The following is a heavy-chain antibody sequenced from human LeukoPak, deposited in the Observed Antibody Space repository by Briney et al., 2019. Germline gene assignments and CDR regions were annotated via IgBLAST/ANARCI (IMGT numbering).Heavy chain of an antibody. D-gene: IGHD3-16*01. CDR3: ATLRLGAAGDV. Sequence: SETLSLTCTVSGGSISSSSYYWGWIRQPPGKGLEWIGSIYCSGSTYYNPSLKSRVTISVDTSKNQFSLKLSPVTAADTAVYYCATLRLGAAGDVWGKGTTVTVSS. V-gene: IGHV4-39*01. CDR1: GGSISSSSYY. J-gene: IGHJ6*04. CDR2: IYCSGST.